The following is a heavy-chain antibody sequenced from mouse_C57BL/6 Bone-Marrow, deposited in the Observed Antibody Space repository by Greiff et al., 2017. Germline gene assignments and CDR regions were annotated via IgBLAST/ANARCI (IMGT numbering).Heavy chain of an antibody. D-gene: IGHD2-1*01. V-gene: IGHV14-4*01. CDR1: GFNIKDDY. J-gene: IGHJ3*01. Sequence: EVQRVESGAELVRPGASVKLSCTASGFNIKDDYMHWVKQRPEQGLEWIGWIDPENGDTEYASKFQGKATITADTSSNTAYLQLSSLTSEDTAVYYCTTVYGNYGAWFAYWGQGTLVTVSA. CDR3: TTVYGNYGAWFAY. CDR2: IDPENGDT.